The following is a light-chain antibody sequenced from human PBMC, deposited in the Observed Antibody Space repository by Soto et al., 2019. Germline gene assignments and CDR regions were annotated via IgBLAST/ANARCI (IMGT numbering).Light chain of an antibody. CDR1: QSVSSN. CDR2: GAS. V-gene: IGKV3-15*01. CDR3: QQYYNWPPRT. Sequence: EIVMTQSPATLSVSPGERATLSCRASQSVSSNLAWYQQKPGQAPRLLIYGASTRATGIPARFSGSGSGTEFTLTISSLQSEDLAVYYCQQYYNWPPRTFGQGTKVEIK. J-gene: IGKJ1*01.